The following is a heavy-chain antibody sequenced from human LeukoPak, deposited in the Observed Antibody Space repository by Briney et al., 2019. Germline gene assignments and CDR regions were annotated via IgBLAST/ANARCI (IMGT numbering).Heavy chain of an antibody. D-gene: IGHD3-22*01. J-gene: IGHJ3*02. V-gene: IGHV3-21*01. CDR1: GFTFSSYS. CDR3: ARERPIGYDSSGFLAVGAFDI. CDR2: ISSSSSYI. Sequence: GGSLRLSCAASGFTFSSYSMNWVRQAPGKGLEWVSSISSSSSYIYYADSVKGRFTISRDNAKNSLYLQMNSLRAEDTAVYYCARERPIGYDSSGFLAVGAFDIWGQGTMVTVSS.